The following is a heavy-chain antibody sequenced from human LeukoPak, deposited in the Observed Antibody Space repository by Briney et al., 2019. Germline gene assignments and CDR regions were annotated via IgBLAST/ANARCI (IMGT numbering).Heavy chain of an antibody. CDR2: ISSNGGST. J-gene: IGHJ4*02. D-gene: IGHD3-10*01. V-gene: IGHV3-64D*06. CDR1: GFTFSRYA. Sequence: PGGSLRLSCSASGFTFSRYAMHWVRQAPGKGLEYVSSISSNGGSTYYADSVKGRFTISRDNSKNTLYLQMSSLRAEGTAVYYCVKDGYGSGSYYFFDFWGQGTLVTVSS. CDR3: VKDGYGSGSYYFFDF.